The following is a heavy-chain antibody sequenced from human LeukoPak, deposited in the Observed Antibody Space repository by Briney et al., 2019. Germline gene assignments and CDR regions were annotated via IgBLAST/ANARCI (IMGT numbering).Heavy chain of an antibody. V-gene: IGHV4-59*01. CDR1: NGSITNNY. J-gene: IGHJ4*02. D-gene: IGHD3-3*01. CDR2: IYSSGST. Sequence: SETLSLTCTVSNGSITNNYWSWIRQPPGKGLEWIGYIYSSGSTIYNPSLKSRVTISIDTSKNQFSLKLISVTAEDTAVYYCAGDWNWGQGTLVTVSS. CDR3: AGDWN.